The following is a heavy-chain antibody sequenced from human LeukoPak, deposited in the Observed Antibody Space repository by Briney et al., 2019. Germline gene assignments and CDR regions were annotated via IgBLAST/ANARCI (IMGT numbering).Heavy chain of an antibody. CDR3: ARQIGRGLWAFDY. CDR1: GGSIPIADYW. V-gene: IGHV4-39*01. D-gene: IGHD2-21*01. Sequence: SETLSLTCTVSGGSIPIADYWWAWIRQPPGKGLEWTASIYYSGSTHYNPALKSRVYISVDTSKSQFSLKLSSVTAADTAVYYCARQIGRGLWAFDYWGQGTPVTVSS. CDR2: IYYSGST. J-gene: IGHJ4*02.